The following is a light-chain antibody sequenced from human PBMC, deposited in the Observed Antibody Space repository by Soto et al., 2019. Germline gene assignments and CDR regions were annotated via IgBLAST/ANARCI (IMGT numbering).Light chain of an antibody. CDR2: DVT. Sequence: QSALTQPRSVSGSPGQSVTISCTGTSSDVGAYNYVSWYQQHPGKAPKLIIYDVTKRPSGVPDRFSGSKSGNTASLTISGLQAEDEADYHCFSYAGSYTVIFGGGTQLTVL. J-gene: IGLJ2*01. V-gene: IGLV2-11*01. CDR3: FSYAGSYTVI. CDR1: SSDVGAYNY.